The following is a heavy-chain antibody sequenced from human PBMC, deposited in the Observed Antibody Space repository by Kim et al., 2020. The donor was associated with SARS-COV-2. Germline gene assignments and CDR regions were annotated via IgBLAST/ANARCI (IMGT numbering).Heavy chain of an antibody. V-gene: IGHV4-59*08. Sequence: SETLSLTCTVSGGSISSYYWSWIRQPPGKGLEWIGYIYYSGSTNYNPSLKSRVTISVDTSKNQFSLKLSSVTAADTAVYYCARQGRGSSGYARWGMDVWGQGTTVTVSS. J-gene: IGHJ6*02. CDR1: GGSISSYY. D-gene: IGHD1-26*01. CDR2: IYYSGST. CDR3: ARQGRGSSGYARWGMDV.